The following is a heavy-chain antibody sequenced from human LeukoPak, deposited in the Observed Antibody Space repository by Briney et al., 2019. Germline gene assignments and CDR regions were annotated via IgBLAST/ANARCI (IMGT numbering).Heavy chain of an antibody. CDR2: ISSNGGST. J-gene: IGHJ4*02. CDR3: ARGAHYYYDRSGYYYFDY. D-gene: IGHD3-22*01. Sequence: GGSLRLSCAASGLTFSTYAMHWVRQAPGKGLEYVSGISSNGGSTYYANSVKGRFTISRDNSKNTLFLQMGSLRAEDMAVYYCARGAHYYYDRSGYYYFDYWGQGTLVTVSS. V-gene: IGHV3-64*01. CDR1: GLTFSTYA.